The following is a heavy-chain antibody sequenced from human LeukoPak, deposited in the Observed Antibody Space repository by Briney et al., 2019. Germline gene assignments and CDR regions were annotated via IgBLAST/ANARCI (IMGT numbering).Heavy chain of an antibody. CDR2: INPNSGGT. CDR3: AKGGLWFGENYYYMDV. V-gene: IGHV1-2*02. CDR1: GYTFTGYY. D-gene: IGHD3-10*01. Sequence: ASVKVSCKASGYTFTGYYMHWVRQAPGQGLEWMGWINPNSGGTNYAQKFQGRVTMTRDTSISTAYMELSRLGSDDTAVYYCAKGGLWFGENYYYMDVWGKGTTVTVSS. J-gene: IGHJ6*03.